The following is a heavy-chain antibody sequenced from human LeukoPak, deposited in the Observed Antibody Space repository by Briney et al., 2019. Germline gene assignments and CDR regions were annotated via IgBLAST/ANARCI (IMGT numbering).Heavy chain of an antibody. CDR2: ISGSGGST. D-gene: IGHD3-22*01. CDR1: EFTFSSYA. J-gene: IGHJ4*02. V-gene: IGHV3-23*01. Sequence: GGSLRLSCAASEFTFSSYAMSWVRQAPGKGLEWVSAISGSGGSTYYADSVKGRFTISRDNSKNTLYLQMNSLRAEDTAVYYCAKDLTADMIVVVIPVDYWGQGTLVTVSS. CDR3: AKDLTADMIVVVIPVDY.